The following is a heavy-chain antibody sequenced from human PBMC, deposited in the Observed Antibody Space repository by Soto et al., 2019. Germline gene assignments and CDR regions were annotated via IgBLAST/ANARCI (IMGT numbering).Heavy chain of an antibody. D-gene: IGHD3-16*01. CDR1: GYTFTGYY. V-gene: IGHV1-2*02. J-gene: IGHJ4*02. CDR2: INPSTGGT. CDR3: ARDLGGLGDPFDN. Sequence: QVHLVQSGAEVKKAGASVKVSCKASGYTFTGYYIHWVRQAPGQGFEWVGWINPSTGGTSYAQKFQGRVHVTRDTSISTAYMELTRLRSNDTAVYYCARDLGGLGDPFDNWGQGTRVTVFS.